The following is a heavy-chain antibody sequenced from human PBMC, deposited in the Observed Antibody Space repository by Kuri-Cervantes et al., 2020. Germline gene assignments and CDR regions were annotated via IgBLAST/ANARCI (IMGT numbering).Heavy chain of an antibody. CDR3: ARSGSRVGVWYDS. CDR2: IIPIFGTA. J-gene: IGHJ4*02. D-gene: IGHD1-26*01. Sequence: SVKVSCKASGGTFSSYAISWVRQAPGQGLEWMGGIIPIFGTANYAQKFQGRVTITADESTSTAYMELSSLRVEDTAIYYCARSGSRVGVWYDSWGQGTLVTVSS. V-gene: IGHV1-69*13. CDR1: GGTFSSYA.